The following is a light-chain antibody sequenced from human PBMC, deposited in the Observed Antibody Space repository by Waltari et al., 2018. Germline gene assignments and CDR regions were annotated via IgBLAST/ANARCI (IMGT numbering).Light chain of an antibody. V-gene: IGKV1-39*01. Sequence: DILMTQSPSSLSASVGDRVTITCRTSQSIARHLNWFQQKSGRAPNLLIYGASSLQRGVPSRFGGFGSGTEFTLTISSLQPEDFATYYCQQTYTTPHAFGQGTKVEIK. J-gene: IGKJ2*01. CDR3: QQTYTTPHA. CDR1: QSIARH. CDR2: GAS.